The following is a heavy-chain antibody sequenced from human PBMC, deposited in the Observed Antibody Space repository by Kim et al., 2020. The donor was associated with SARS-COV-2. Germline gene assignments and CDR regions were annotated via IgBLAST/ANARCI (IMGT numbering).Heavy chain of an antibody. CDR2: ISSSGSTI. CDR3: ARGGNMITFGGVIVHWFDP. Sequence: GGSLRLSCAASGFTFSDYYMHWIRQAPGKGLEWVSYISSSGSTIYYADSVKGRFTISRDNAKNSLYLQMNSLRAEDTAVYYCARGGNMITFGGVIVHWFDPWGQGTLVTVSS. CDR1: GFTFSDYY. D-gene: IGHD3-16*02. V-gene: IGHV3-11*01. J-gene: IGHJ5*02.